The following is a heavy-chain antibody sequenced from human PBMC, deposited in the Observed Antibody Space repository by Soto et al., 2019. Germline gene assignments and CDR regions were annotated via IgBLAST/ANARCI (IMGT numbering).Heavy chain of an antibody. Sequence: SETLSLTCAVYGGSFSGYYWSWIRQPPGKGLEWIGEINHSGSTNYNPSLKSRVTISVDTSKNQFSLKLSSVTAADTAVYYCAGGLRYFDWLYEMNWFDPWGQGTLVTVSS. CDR3: AGGLRYFDWLYEMNWFDP. CDR1: GGSFSGYY. V-gene: IGHV4-34*01. D-gene: IGHD3-9*01. J-gene: IGHJ5*02. CDR2: INHSGST.